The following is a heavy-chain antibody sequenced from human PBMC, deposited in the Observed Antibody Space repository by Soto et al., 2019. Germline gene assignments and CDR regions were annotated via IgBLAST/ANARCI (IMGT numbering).Heavy chain of an antibody. CDR1: GFSCRNYA. J-gene: IGHJ4*02. CDR2: LTGSSSNT. Sequence: GGSLRRSCAASGFSCRNYAMIWVRQAPGKGLEWISTLTGSSSNTYDADSVKGRFAISRDNSRNTLYLQMHSLTAEDTAVYYCANGRATYGLLTHDYWGQGTLVTVSS. V-gene: IGHV3-23*01. D-gene: IGHD3-9*01. CDR3: ANGRATYGLLTHDY.